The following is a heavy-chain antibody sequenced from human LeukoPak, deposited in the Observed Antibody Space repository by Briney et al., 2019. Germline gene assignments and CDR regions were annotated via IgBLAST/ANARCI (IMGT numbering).Heavy chain of an antibody. V-gene: IGHV4-61*08. CDR3: ARERKNYYDSSGYVDY. J-gene: IGHJ4*02. CDR2: IYYSGST. Sequence: PSQTLSLTCTVSGGSIGSGGYYWSWIRQHPGKGLEWIGYIYYSGSTNYNPSLKSRVTISVDTSKNQFSLKLSSVTAADTAVYYCARERKNYYDSSGYVDYWGQGTLVTVSS. D-gene: IGHD3-22*01. CDR1: GGSIGSGGYY.